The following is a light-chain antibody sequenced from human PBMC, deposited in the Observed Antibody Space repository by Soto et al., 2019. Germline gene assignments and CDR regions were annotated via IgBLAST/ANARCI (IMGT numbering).Light chain of an antibody. Sequence: EIVMTQSPDTLSVSPGERATLSCRASESVTSNLAWYQQKPGQAPRLLIYRASTRATGITARFSGSGSGTEYTLTINSLQSEDFAVYYRQQYKYWPSFGQGTKVDIK. CDR2: RAS. CDR1: ESVTSN. V-gene: IGKV3-15*01. CDR3: QQYKYWPS. J-gene: IGKJ1*01.